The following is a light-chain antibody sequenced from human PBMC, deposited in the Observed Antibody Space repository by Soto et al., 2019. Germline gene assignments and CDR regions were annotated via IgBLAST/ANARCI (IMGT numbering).Light chain of an antibody. CDR3: AAWDDTLSGLV. V-gene: IGLV1-47*01. J-gene: IGLJ2*01. Sequence: VLTQPPSVSGTPGQTVSISCSGRSSNIGSNYVYWYQQLPGTAPRLLMYRADQRPSGVPDRFSGSKSGTSASLAIGGLRSEDEADYYCAAWDDTLSGLVFGGGTKLTVL. CDR1: SSNIGSNY. CDR2: RAD.